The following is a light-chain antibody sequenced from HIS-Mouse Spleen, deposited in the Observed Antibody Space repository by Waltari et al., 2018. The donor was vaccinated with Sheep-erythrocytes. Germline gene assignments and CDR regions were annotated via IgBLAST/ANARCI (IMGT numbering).Light chain of an antibody. CDR3: QQRSNWYT. J-gene: IGKJ2*01. CDR2: AAS. CDR1: QGIRND. V-gene: IGKV1-6*01. Sequence: AIQMTQSPSSLSASVGDRVTITCRASQGIRNDLGWYQQKPGKAPKLLIYAASSLQSGVPSRFSGSGSGTGFTLTISSLEPEDFAVYYCQQRSNWYTFGQGTKLEIK.